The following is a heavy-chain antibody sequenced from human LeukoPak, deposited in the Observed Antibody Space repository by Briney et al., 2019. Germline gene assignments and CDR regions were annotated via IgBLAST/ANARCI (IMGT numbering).Heavy chain of an antibody. V-gene: IGHV1-46*01. J-gene: IGHJ6*02. CDR1: GYTFTSYY. D-gene: IGHD3-10*01. Sequence: ASVKVSCKASGYTFTSYYMHWVRQAPGQGLEWMGIINPSGGSTSYAQKFQGRVTMTRDTSTSTVYMELSSLRSEDTAVYYCARDNPDRPKAKDLWFGEFVGPIPEDYYYGMDVWGQGTTVTVSS. CDR2: INPSGGST. CDR3: ARDNPDRPKAKDLWFGEFVGPIPEDYYYGMDV.